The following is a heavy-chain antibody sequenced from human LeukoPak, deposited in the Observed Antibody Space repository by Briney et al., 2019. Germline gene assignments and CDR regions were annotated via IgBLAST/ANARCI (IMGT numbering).Heavy chain of an antibody. CDR3: ARAPTYYYYYMDV. Sequence: ASVKVSCKASGYTFTGYYMHWVRQAPGQGPEWMGWINPNSGGTNYAQKFQGRVTMTRDTSISTAYMELSRLRSDDTAVYYCARAPTYYYYYMDVWGKRTTVTVSS. J-gene: IGHJ6*03. V-gene: IGHV1-2*02. CDR2: INPNSGGT. CDR1: GYTFTGYY.